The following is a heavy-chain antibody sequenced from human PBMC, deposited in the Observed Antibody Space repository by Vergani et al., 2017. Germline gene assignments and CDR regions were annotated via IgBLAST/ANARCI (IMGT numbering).Heavy chain of an antibody. J-gene: IGHJ4*02. CDR2: ISAYNGNT. CDR1: GYTFTSYG. D-gene: IGHD3-22*01. CDR3: ARDVYYYDSSGYSPRGDY. V-gene: IGHV1-18*01. Sequence: QVQLVQSGAEVKKPGASVKVSCKASGYTFTSYGISWVRQAPGQGLEWMGWISAYNGNTNYAQKLQGRVTMTTDTSTSTAYMELRSLRSDDAAVYYCARDVYYYDSSGYSPRGDYWGQGTLVTVSS.